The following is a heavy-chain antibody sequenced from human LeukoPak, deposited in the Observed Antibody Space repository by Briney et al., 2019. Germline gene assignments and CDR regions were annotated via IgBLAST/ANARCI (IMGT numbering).Heavy chain of an antibody. V-gene: IGHV4-31*03. CDR1: GGSISRGGYY. Sequence: SQTLSLTCTVSGGSISRGGYYWRWIRQHPGKGLEWIGYIYYSGSTYYNPSLKSRVTISVDTSKNQFSLKLSSVTAADTAVYYCEGTAEGQYSIFDYWGQGTLVTVSS. J-gene: IGHJ4*02. CDR2: IYYSGST. CDR3: EGTAEGQYSIFDY. D-gene: IGHD5-18*01.